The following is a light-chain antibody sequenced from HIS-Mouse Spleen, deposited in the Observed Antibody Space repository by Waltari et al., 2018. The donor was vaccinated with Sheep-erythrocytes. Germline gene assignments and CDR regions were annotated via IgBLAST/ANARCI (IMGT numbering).Light chain of an antibody. V-gene: IGLV2-23*01. Sequence: QSALTQPASVSGSPGQSITISCPGTRSDVGSDNLVSWYQQHPGKAPKLMIYEGSKRPSGVSNRFSGSKSGNTASLTISGLQAEDEADYYCCSYAGSSTPWVFGGGTKLTVL. CDR2: EGS. CDR3: CSYAGSSTPWV. CDR1: RSDVGSDNL. J-gene: IGLJ3*02.